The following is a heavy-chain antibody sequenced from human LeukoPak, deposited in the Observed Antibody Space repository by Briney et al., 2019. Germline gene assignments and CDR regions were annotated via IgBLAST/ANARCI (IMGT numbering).Heavy chain of an antibody. J-gene: IGHJ4*02. V-gene: IGHV4-59*01. CDR2: LDYSGST. D-gene: IGHD5-18*01. CDR3: AREATAMVIDY. Sequence: SETLSLTCTVSGGSISGYYWSWIRQPPGKGLEWIGYLDYSGSTNYNPSLKSRVTISVDTSKNQFSLKLSSVTAADTAMYYCAREATAMVIDYWGQGTLVTVSS. CDR1: GGSISGYY.